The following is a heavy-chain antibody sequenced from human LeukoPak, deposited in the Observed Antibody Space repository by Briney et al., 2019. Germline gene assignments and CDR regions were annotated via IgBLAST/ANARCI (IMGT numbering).Heavy chain of an antibody. Sequence: SETLSLTCTVSGGSISSYYWSWIRQPPGKGLEWIGYIYTSGSTNYNPSLKSRVTISVDTSKNQFSLKLSSVTAADTAVCYCASLGITGTRGRPGDYWGQGTLVTVSS. CDR2: IYTSGST. J-gene: IGHJ4*02. CDR3: ASLGITGTRGRPGDY. CDR1: GGSISSYY. V-gene: IGHV4-4*09. D-gene: IGHD1-7*01.